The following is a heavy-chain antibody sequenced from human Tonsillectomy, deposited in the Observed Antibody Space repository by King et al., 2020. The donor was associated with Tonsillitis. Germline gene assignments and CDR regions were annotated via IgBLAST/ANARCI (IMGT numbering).Heavy chain of an antibody. Sequence: VQLVESGGGLVKPGGSLRLSCAASGFTFSSYSMNWVRQAPGKGLEWVSSISSSSSYIYYADSVKGRFTISRDNAKNSLYLQMNSLRAEDTAVYYCARVFASRFWSGTHYGMDVWGQGTTVTVSS. J-gene: IGHJ6*02. V-gene: IGHV3-21*01. CDR3: ARVFASRFWSGTHYGMDV. CDR2: ISSSSSYI. D-gene: IGHD3-3*01. CDR1: GFTFSSYS.